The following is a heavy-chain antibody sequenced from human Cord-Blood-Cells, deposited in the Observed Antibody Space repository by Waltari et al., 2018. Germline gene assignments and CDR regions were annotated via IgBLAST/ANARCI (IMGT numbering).Heavy chain of an antibody. D-gene: IGHD3-3*01. CDR1: GFTFTSSA. V-gene: IGHV1-58*01. CDR2: IVVGSGNT. Sequence: QMQLVPSGPEVKKPGTSVTVSCKASGFTFTSSAVQWVRQARGQRLEWIGWIVVGSGNTNDAQKFQERVTITRDMSTSTAYMELSSLRSEDTTVYYCEASRFYTDFWSGPDYWGQGTLVTVSS. J-gene: IGHJ4*02. CDR3: EASRFYTDFWSGPDY.